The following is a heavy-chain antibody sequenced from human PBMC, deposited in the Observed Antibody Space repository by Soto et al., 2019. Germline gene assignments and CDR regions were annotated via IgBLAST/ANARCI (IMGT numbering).Heavy chain of an antibody. D-gene: IGHD3-22*01. CDR2: IHYSGST. J-gene: IGHJ4*02. Sequence: PSDTLSLTCTVSGGSITSGGYYWSWIRQHPEKGLEWIGYIHYSGSTYYNPSLKSRVTISLDTSKNQFSLKLSSVTAADTAVYYCAREDRSYYDGSGFYHWGQGTLVTVSS. CDR3: AREDRSYYDGSGFYH. CDR1: GGSITSGGYY. V-gene: IGHV4-31*03.